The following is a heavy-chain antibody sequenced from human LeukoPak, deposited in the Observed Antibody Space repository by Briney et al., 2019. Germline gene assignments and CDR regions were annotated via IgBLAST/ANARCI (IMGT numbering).Heavy chain of an antibody. V-gene: IGHV3-23*01. CDR3: AKDLPFTYYFDY. CDR1: AFTFSSDA. J-gene: IGHJ4*02. D-gene: IGHD2/OR15-2a*01. CDR2: ISGSGGST. Sequence: GRSLRLSCAASAFTFSSDAMSWVRQAQGKGLEWVSAISGSGGSTYYADSVKGRFTISRDNSKNTLYLQMNSLRAEDTAVYYCAKDLPFTYYFDYWGQGTLVTVSS.